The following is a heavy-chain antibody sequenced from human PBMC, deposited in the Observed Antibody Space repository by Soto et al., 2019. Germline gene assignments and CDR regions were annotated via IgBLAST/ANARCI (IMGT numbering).Heavy chain of an antibody. CDR1: GGSISSYN. CDR2: SYYSGST. V-gene: IGHV4-59*12. D-gene: IGHD3-10*01. Sequence: PSETLSLTCTVSGGSISSYNRSWIRQPPWKGLEWVGYSYYSGSTNYNPSRTSRVTISVDKSKDQFSLNLYSVTAADAAVFYCARGPGGYGMDFWGQGPTVTPSS. CDR3: ARGPGGYGMDF. J-gene: IGHJ6*02.